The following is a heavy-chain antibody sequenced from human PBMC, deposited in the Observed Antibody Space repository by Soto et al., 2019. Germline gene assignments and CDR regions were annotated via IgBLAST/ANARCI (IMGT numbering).Heavy chain of an antibody. CDR3: ASDGQEIVVVPADYYYYYYGMDV. CDR1: GFTFSSYS. J-gene: IGHJ6*02. CDR2: ISSSSSYI. Sequence: PGGSLRLSCAASGFTFSSYSMNWVRQAPGKGLEWVSSISSSSSYIYYADSVKGRFTISRDNAKNPLYLQMNSLRAEDTAVSYCASDGQEIVVVPADYYYYYYGMDVWGQGTTVTVSS. V-gene: IGHV3-21*01. D-gene: IGHD2-2*01.